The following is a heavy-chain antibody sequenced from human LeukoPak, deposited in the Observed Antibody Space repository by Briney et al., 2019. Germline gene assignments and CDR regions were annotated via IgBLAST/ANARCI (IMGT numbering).Heavy chain of an antibody. CDR3: ASIKGLTGTVSIIWFAP. V-gene: IGHV4-39*07. D-gene: IGHD1-20*01. CDR2: IYYSGST. Sequence: SETLSLTCTISGGSISSSSYYWGWIRQPPGKGLEWIGTIYYSGSTNYNPSLKSRVTISVDTSKNQYSLKLSSVTAADTAVYYCASIKGLTGTVSIIWFAPWGQGPWSPSPQ. CDR1: GGSISSSSYY. J-gene: IGHJ5*02.